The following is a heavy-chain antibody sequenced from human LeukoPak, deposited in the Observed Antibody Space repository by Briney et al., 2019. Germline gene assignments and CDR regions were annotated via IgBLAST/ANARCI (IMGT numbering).Heavy chain of an antibody. Sequence: SVKVSCKASRGTFSSYAIGWVRQAPGRGLEWMGGIIPIFGTANYAQKFQGRVTITADKSTSTAYMELSSLRSEDTAVYYCARDRSGSGDYFDYWGQGTLVTVSS. CDR3: ARDRSGSGDYFDY. J-gene: IGHJ4*02. D-gene: IGHD1-26*01. V-gene: IGHV1-69*06. CDR2: IIPIFGTA. CDR1: RGTFSSYA.